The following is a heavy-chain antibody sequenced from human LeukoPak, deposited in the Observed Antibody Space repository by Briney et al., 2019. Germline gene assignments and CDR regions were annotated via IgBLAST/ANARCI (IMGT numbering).Heavy chain of an antibody. V-gene: IGHV3-23*01. CDR3: AKTHPSLYTYYYDSSGYYYFDY. D-gene: IGHD3-22*01. CDR1: GFTFSSYG. CDR2: ISGSGGRA. Sequence: PGGSLRLSCAASGFTFSSYGMSWVRQAPGKGLEWVSLISGSGGRAYYADSVEGRFTISRDNSKNTLYLQMNSLRAEDTAVYYCAKTHPSLYTYYYDSSGYYYFDYWGQGTLVTVSS. J-gene: IGHJ4*02.